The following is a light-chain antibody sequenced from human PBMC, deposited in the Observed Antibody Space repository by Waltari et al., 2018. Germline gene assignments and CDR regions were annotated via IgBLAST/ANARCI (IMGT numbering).Light chain of an antibody. V-gene: IGKV3D-15*01. Sequence: EIVMTQSPATLSVSPGERATLSCTASQSSSDSLGWYQQRPGQAPRVLVSGASTRATGIPARFSGSGSGTEFTLTISSLQSEDFAVYYCHQYKIWPEAFGQGTKVEIK. CDR2: GAS. CDR1: QSSSDS. CDR3: HQYKIWPEA. J-gene: IGKJ1*01.